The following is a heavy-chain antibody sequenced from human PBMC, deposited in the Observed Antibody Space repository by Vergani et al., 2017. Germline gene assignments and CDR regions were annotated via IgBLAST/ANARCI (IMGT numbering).Heavy chain of an antibody. Sequence: EVQLVESGGGLVQPGGSLRLSCAASGFTFSSYWMSWVRQAPGKGLEWVANIKQDGSEKYYVDSVKGRFTISRDNAKNSLYLQMNSLRAEDTAVYYCARVIRDYDCWSGYQLWYYYYYMDVWGKGTTVTVSS. V-gene: IGHV3-7*01. CDR2: IKQDGSEK. CDR3: ARVIRDYDCWSGYQLWYYYYYMDV. D-gene: IGHD3-3*01. CDR1: GFTFSSYW. J-gene: IGHJ6*03.